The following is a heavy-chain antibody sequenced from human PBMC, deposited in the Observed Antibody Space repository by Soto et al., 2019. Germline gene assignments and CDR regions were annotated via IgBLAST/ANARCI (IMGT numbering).Heavy chain of an antibody. CDR1: GDDFSTYW. V-gene: IGHV5-51*01. D-gene: IGHD1-26*01. Sequence: GESLKISCKGSGDDFSTYWIGWVRQVPGKGLEWMGIIYPEDSETKYSPSFQGQVTISADKSINTAYLHWKSLKSSDSAIYYCAGREGVRDRGVDGFDVWGQGAMVTVS. J-gene: IGHJ3*01. CDR2: IYPEDSET. CDR3: AGREGVRDRGVDGFDV.